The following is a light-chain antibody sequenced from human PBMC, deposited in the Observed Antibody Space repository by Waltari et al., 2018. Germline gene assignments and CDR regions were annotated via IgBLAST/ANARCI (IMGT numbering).Light chain of an antibody. Sequence: DIQMTKFPSTLSASVGDRVTITGRASQSLSFWLSWYQQKPGKAPQLLIYKASSLESGVPSRFIGSGSGTDFTLTISDLQPDDFATYYCQQYNDYSPLTFGGGTKVEIK. CDR3: QQYNDYSPLT. J-gene: IGKJ4*01. CDR1: QSLSFW. V-gene: IGKV1-5*03. CDR2: KAS.